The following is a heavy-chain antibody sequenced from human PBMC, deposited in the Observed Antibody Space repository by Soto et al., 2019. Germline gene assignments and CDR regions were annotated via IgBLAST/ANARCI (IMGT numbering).Heavy chain of an antibody. CDR2: ISGSGGST. D-gene: IGHD4-17*01. J-gene: IGHJ5*02. Sequence: GLSLRLPWVVSEFTIRNLASRWVLQAPGKGLEWVSAISGSGGSTYYADSVKGRFTISRDNSKNTLYLQMNSLRAEDTAVYCCTKDPVLHYGDNSTGFDPWGQGNLVT. CDR1: EFTIRNLA. CDR3: TKDPVLHYGDNSTGFDP. V-gene: IGHV3-23*01.